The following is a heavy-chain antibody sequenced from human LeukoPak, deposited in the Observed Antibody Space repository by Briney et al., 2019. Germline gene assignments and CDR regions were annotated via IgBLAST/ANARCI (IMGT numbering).Heavy chain of an antibody. V-gene: IGHV1-8*01. D-gene: IGHD2-21*01. CDR1: GYTFTSYD. CDR2: MNPNSGNT. J-gene: IGHJ1*01. Sequence: GASVKVPCKASGYTFTSYDINWVRQATGQGLEWMGWMNPNSGNTGYAQKFQGRVTMTRNTSISTAYMELSSLRSEDTAVYYCARDSSEFRSLIPHWGQGTLVTVSS. CDR3: ARDSSEFRSLIPH.